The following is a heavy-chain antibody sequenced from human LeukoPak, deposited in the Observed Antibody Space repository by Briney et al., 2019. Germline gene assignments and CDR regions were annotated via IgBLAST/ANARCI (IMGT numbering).Heavy chain of an antibody. D-gene: IGHD5-12*01. CDR3: ARWDGYDPENYYYYMDV. CDR1: GGTFSSYA. J-gene: IGHJ6*03. CDR2: IIPIFGTA. Sequence: SVKVSCRASGGTFSSYAISWVRQAPGQGLEWMGGIIPIFGTANYAQKFQGRVTITTDESTSTAYMELSSLRSEDTAVYYCARWDGYDPENYYYYMDVWGKGTTVTVSS. V-gene: IGHV1-69*05.